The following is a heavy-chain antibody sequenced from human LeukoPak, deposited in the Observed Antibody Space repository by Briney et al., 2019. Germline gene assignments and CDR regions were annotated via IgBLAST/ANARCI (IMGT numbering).Heavy chain of an antibody. CDR1: GGTFSSYA. CDR2: INPSGGST. V-gene: IGHV1-46*01. J-gene: IGHJ4*02. Sequence: ASVKVSCKASGGTFSSYAISWVRQAPGQGLEWMGIINPSGGSTSYAQKFQGRVTMTRDTSTSTVYMELSSLRSEDTAVYYCARGKPTDYYDSSGYFSRWGQGTLVTVSS. CDR3: ARGKPTDYYDSSGYFSR. D-gene: IGHD3-22*01.